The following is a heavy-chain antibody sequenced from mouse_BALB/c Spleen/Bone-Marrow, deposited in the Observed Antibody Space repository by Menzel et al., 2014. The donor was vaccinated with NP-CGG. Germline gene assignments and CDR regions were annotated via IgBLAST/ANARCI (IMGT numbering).Heavy chain of an antibody. CDR2: INSNGGST. D-gene: IGHD2-3*01. Sequence: EVMLVESGGGLVQPGGSLKLSCAASGFTFSSYGMSWVRQTPDKRLELVATINSNGGSTYYPDSVKGRFTISRDNAKNPLYLQMSSLKSEDTAMYYCARERDGYFRDAMDYWGQGTSVTVSS. V-gene: IGHV5-6-3*01. CDR3: ARERDGYFRDAMDY. J-gene: IGHJ4*01. CDR1: GFTFSSYG.